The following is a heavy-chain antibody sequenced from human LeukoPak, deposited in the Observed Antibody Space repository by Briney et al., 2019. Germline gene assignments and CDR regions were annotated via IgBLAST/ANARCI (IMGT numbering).Heavy chain of an antibody. CDR3: ARDDALGDNALDI. D-gene: IGHD3-16*01. V-gene: IGHV3-33*01. Sequence: PGGSLRLSCAASGFTFSSYGMHWVCQAPGKGLEWVAVILNDGSQEKYADSVKGRFTISRDNSKNTLFLQMNSLRAEDTAVYYCARDDALGDNALDIWGQGTMVTVSS. J-gene: IGHJ3*02. CDR2: ILNDGSQE. CDR1: GFTFSSYG.